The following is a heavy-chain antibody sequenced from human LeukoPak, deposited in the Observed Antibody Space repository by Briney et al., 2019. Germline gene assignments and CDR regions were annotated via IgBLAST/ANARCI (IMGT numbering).Heavy chain of an antibody. CDR2: IYYSGST. Sequence: SQTLSLTCTVSGGSISSGGYYWSWIRQHPGEGLEWIGYIYYSGSTYYNPSLKSRVTISVDTSKNQFSLKLSSVTAADTAVYYCARDWSGSSWSGNWFDPWGQGTLVTVSS. J-gene: IGHJ5*02. D-gene: IGHD6-13*01. V-gene: IGHV4-31*03. CDR3: ARDWSGSSWSGNWFDP. CDR1: GGSISSGGYY.